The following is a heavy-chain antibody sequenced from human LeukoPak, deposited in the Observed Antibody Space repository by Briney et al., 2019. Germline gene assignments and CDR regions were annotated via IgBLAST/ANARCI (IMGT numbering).Heavy chain of an antibody. V-gene: IGHV3-48*03. CDR2: ISSSGSTI. Sequence: GGSLRLSCAASGFTFSSYEMNWVRQAPGKGLEWASYISSSGSTIYYADSVKGRFTISRDNAKNSLYLQMNSLRAEDTAVYYCARYGAVAGGVYWGQGTLVTVSS. CDR1: GFTFSSYE. CDR3: ARYGAVAGGVY. D-gene: IGHD6-19*01. J-gene: IGHJ4*02.